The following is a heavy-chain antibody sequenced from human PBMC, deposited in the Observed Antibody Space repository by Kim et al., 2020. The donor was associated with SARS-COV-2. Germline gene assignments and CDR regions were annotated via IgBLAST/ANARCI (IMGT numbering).Heavy chain of an antibody. CDR2: ISYDGSNK. Sequence: GGSLRLSCAASGFTFSSYGMHWVRQAPGKGLEWVAVISYDGSNKYYADSVKGRFTISRDNSKNTLYLQMNSLRAEDTAVYYCAKARWFGELLYGGYEYYFDYWGQGTLVTVSS. V-gene: IGHV3-30*18. CDR3: AKARWFGELLYGGYEYYFDY. CDR1: GFTFSSYG. D-gene: IGHD3-10*01. J-gene: IGHJ4*02.